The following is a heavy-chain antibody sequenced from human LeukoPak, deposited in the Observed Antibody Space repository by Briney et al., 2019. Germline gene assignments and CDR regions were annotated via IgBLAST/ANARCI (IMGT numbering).Heavy chain of an antibody. CDR1: GYTFTDYY. CDR2: INPNSGGT. J-gene: IGHJ4*02. CDR3: ARGAFYGDYSEG. Sequence: ASVKVSCKASGYTFTDYYIHWVRQAPGQGLEWMGWINPNSGGTNYAQKFQGRVTMTRDTSISTAYMELSRLRSDDTAVYYCARGAFYGDYSEGWGQGTLVTVSS. V-gene: IGHV1-2*02. D-gene: IGHD4-17*01.